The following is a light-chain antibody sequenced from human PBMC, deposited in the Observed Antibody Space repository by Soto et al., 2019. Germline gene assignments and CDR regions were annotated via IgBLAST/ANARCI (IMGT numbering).Light chain of an antibody. CDR3: SSYAGSNNPVV. CDR1: SSDVGGSNF. Sequence: QSALTQPPSASGSPVPSGTISCTGTSSDVGGSNFVSWYQQHPGKAPKFMIFEVSRRPSGVPDRFSGSKSGNTASLTVSGLQADDEADYYCSSYAGSNNPVVFGGGTDLTVL. J-gene: IGLJ2*01. CDR2: EVS. V-gene: IGLV2-8*01.